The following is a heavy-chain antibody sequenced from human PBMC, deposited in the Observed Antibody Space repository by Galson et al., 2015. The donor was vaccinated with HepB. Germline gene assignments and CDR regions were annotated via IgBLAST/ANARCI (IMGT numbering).Heavy chain of an antibody. CDR2: INGDGSTT. CDR3: GRALFGPDGH. CDR1: GFTFSSSW. Sequence: SLRLSCAASGFTFSSSWMHWVRQVPGKGLVWVSNINGDGSTTYYVDSVKGRFTISRDNDKNMLYLQMNSLRVEDTAVCYCGRALFGPDGHWGQGTLVTVSS. D-gene: IGHD3/OR15-3a*01. V-gene: IGHV3-74*01. J-gene: IGHJ4*02.